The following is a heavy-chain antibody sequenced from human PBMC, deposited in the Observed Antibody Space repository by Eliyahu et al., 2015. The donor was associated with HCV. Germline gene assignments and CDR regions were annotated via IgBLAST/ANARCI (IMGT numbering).Heavy chain of an antibody. CDR1: GFTFSSYA. Sequence: EVQLLESGGGLVQPGGSLRLSCAASGFTFSSYAMSWVRQAPGKGLEWVSAISGSGGSTYYADSVKGRFTISRDNSKNTLYLQMNSLRAEDTAVYYCAKVMVARDYYYYYGMDVWGQGTTVTVSS. CDR2: ISGSGGST. J-gene: IGHJ6*02. D-gene: IGHD2-8*01. V-gene: IGHV3-23*01. CDR3: AKVMVARDYYYYYGMDV.